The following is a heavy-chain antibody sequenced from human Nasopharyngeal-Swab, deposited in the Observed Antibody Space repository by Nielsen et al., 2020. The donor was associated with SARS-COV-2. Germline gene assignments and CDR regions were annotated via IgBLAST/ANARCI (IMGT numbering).Heavy chain of an antibody. CDR2: ISGSGGST. D-gene: IGHD3-10*01. Sequence: GESLKISCAASGFTFSSYAMSWVRQAPGKGLEWVSAISGSGGSTYYADSVKGRFTISRDNAKNSLYLQMNSLRDEDTAVYYCARDGSMMSWGQGTLVTVSS. V-gene: IGHV3-23*01. J-gene: IGHJ5*02. CDR3: ARDGSMMS. CDR1: GFTFSSYA.